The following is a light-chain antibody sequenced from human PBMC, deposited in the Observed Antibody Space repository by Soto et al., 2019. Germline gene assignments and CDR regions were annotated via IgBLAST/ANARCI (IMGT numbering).Light chain of an antibody. CDR3: QQYNSYPWT. CDR2: DVS. V-gene: IGKV1-5*01. CDR1: QSISNW. Sequence: DIQMTQSPSTLSASVGDRVTITCRASQSISNWLAWYQQKPGKAPKLLIYDVSRLESGVPSRFSGSGSGTEFTLPISSLQPDDFAPYYCQQYNSYPWTFGQGTKVVIK. J-gene: IGKJ1*01.